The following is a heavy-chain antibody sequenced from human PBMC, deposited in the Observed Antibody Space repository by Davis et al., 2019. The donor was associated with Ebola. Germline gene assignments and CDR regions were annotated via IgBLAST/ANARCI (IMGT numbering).Heavy chain of an antibody. CDR1: GLTFSNYW. Sequence: GESLKISCAASGLTFSNYWMTWIRQAPGKGPEWVATIKPDGSEKYYVDSVKGRFTISRDNAKSSLYLQMNSLRAEDTAVYYCARGSRNMDVWGQGTTVTVSS. J-gene: IGHJ6*02. CDR3: ARGSRNMDV. V-gene: IGHV3-7*03. CDR2: IKPDGSEK.